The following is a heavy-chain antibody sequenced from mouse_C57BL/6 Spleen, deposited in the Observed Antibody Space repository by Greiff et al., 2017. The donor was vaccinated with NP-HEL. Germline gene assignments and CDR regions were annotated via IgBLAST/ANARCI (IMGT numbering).Heavy chain of an antibody. CDR3: ARRALRPRYFDV. D-gene: IGHD1-1*01. J-gene: IGHJ1*03. CDR1: GYTFTGYW. CDR2: ILPESGSP. Sequence: LQQSGASVKLSCKATGYTFTGYWIEWVKQRPGHGLEWIGGILPESGSPNYNETFKGKATFTAVPSSNTAYMQLSSLTTEDSAIYYCARRALRPRYFDVWGTGTTVTVSS. V-gene: IGHV1-9*01.